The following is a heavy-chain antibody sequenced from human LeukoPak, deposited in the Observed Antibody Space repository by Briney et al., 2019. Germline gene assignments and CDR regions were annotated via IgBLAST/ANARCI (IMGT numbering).Heavy chain of an antibody. D-gene: IGHD3-3*01. CDR2: IYHSGST. V-gene: IGHV4-30-2*01. CDR1: GGSISSGGYS. J-gene: IGHJ4*02. Sequence: SETLSLTCAVSGGSISSGGYSLSWIRQPPGKGLEWIVYIYHSGSTYYNPSLKSRVTISVDRSKNQFSLKLSSVTAADTAVYYCARGPPSYDFWSGYSAAWDYWGQGTLVTVSS. CDR3: ARGPPSYDFWSGYSAAWDY.